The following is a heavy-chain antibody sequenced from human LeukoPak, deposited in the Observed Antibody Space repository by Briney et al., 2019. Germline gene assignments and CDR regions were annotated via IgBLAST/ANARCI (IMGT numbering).Heavy chain of an antibody. J-gene: IGHJ6*03. CDR3: ARAPSVRYCSGGSCYLYYYYMDV. Sequence: ASVKVCCKPSGYTFTGYYMPWVRQAPGHGLEGLGWMEPYSGVTNYAQTLQGRVTMTTDTSTSTAYMELRSLRSDHTAVYYCARAPSVRYCSGGSCYLYYYYMDVWGKGTTVTVSS. V-gene: IGHV1-18*04. CDR2: MEPYSGVT. CDR1: GYTFTGYY. D-gene: IGHD2-15*01.